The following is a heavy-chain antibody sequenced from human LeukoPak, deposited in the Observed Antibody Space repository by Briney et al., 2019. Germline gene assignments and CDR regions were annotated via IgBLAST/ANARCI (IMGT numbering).Heavy chain of an antibody. D-gene: IGHD2-15*01. Sequence: SQTLSLTCAISGDSVSSNSAAWNWIRQPPSRGLEWLGRTYYRSKWYNDYAVSVKSRITINPDTSKNQFSLQLNSVTPEDTAVYYCARGGCSGGSCYSFPLDYWGQGTLVTVSS. V-gene: IGHV6-1*01. CDR1: GDSVSSNSAA. CDR3: ARGGCSGGSCYSFPLDY. CDR2: TYYRSKWYN. J-gene: IGHJ4*02.